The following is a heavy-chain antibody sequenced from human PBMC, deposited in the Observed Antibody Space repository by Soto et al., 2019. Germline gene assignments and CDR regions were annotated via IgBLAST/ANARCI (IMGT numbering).Heavy chain of an antibody. D-gene: IGHD3-22*01. CDR2: IIPIFGTA. CDR3: ARDLSPYYYDSSGYPGWFDP. V-gene: IGHV1-69*13. Sequence: GASVKVSCKASGYTFTGYYMHWVRQAPGQGLEWMGGIIPIFGTANYAQKFQGRVTITADESTSTAYMELSSLRSEDTAVYYCARDLSPYYYDSSGYPGWFDPWGQGTLVTVSS. CDR1: GYTFTGYY. J-gene: IGHJ5*02.